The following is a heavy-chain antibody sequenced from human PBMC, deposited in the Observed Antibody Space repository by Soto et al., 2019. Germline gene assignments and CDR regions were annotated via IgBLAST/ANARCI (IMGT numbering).Heavy chain of an antibody. D-gene: IGHD3-3*02. CDR3: GRHFWSGYSDY. Sequence: PGGSLRLSCAASGFTFSDFYMSWIRQTPGTGLEWLSYISTSPSTIYYADSVKGRFTISRDNAKNSLYLQMNSLRADDTAGYYCGRHFWSGYSDYWGQGTLVTVSS. J-gene: IGHJ4*02. CDR1: GFTFSDFY. V-gene: IGHV3-11*01. CDR2: ISTSPSTI.